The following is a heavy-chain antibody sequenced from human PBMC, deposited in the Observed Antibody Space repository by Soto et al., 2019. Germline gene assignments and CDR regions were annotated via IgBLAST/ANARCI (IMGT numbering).Heavy chain of an antibody. V-gene: IGHV4-30-2*06. J-gene: IGHJ4*02. CDR3: ARDKNTDLFXY. Sequence: SETLSITCTVSGDSITNGGYYWSWIRQFPGKGLEWIGYINPRGCTYYNPSLKSRVTISVDTSKNQFSLKLTSVTAADTAGYYCARDKNTDLFXYWSQGTLVTVSS. D-gene: IGHD2-8*02. CDR2: INPRGCT. CDR1: GDSITNGGYY.